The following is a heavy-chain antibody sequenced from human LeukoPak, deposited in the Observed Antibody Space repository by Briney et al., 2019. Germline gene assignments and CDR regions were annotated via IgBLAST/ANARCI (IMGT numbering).Heavy chain of an antibody. V-gene: IGHV3-23*01. CDR2: ISGSGGST. D-gene: IGHD4-17*01. CDR1: GFTFSSYA. CDR3: AKDLVDGDYVRYNWFDP. J-gene: IGHJ5*02. Sequence: GGSLRLSCAASGFTFSSYAMSWVRQAPGKGLEWVSAISGSGGSTYYADSVKGRFTISRDNSKNTLYLRMNSLRAEDTAVYYCAKDLVDGDYVRYNWFDPWGQGTLVTVSS.